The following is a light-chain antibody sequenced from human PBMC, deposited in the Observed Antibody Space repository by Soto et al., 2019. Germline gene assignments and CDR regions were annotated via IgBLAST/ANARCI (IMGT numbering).Light chain of an antibody. V-gene: IGLV2-14*01. J-gene: IGLJ2*01. Sequence: QSALTQPASVSGSPGQSITISCTGTSSDVGGYNYVSWYQQHPGKAPKVMIYEVSNRPSGVSNRFSGSKSGNTASLTISGLQAEDEADYYCSSYTSISTLVFGGGTKLTV. CDR3: SSYTSISTLV. CDR1: SSDVGGYNY. CDR2: EVS.